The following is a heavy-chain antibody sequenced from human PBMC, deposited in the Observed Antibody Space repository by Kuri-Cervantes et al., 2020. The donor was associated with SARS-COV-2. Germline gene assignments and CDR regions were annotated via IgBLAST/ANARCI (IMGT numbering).Heavy chain of an antibody. V-gene: IGHV3-21*01. CDR2: ISTDGSYI. CDR3: ARGDYNVLTGYAAYHYYMDV. CDR1: GFTFSRYS. D-gene: IGHD3/OR15-3a*01. J-gene: IGHJ6*03. Sequence: GESLKISCAASGFTFSRYSMNWVRQAPGKGLKWVSTISTDGSYIYYADSVKGRFTISRDNANNSLYLQIDSLRAEDTAVYYCARGDYNVLTGYAAYHYYMDVWGKGTTVTVSS.